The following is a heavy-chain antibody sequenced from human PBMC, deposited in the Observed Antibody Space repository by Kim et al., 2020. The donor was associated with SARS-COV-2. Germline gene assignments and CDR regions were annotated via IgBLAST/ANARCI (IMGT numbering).Heavy chain of an antibody. CDR2: IYPGDSDT. D-gene: IGHD3-22*01. J-gene: IGHJ3*02. CDR1: GYSFTSYW. V-gene: IGHV5-51*01. Sequence: GESLKISCKGSGYSFTSYWIGWVRQMPGKGLEWMGIIYPGDSDTRYSPSFQGQVTISADKSISTAYLQWSSLKASDTAMYYCARHHSNYYDSSRGAFDIWGQGTMVTVSS. CDR3: ARHHSNYYDSSRGAFDI.